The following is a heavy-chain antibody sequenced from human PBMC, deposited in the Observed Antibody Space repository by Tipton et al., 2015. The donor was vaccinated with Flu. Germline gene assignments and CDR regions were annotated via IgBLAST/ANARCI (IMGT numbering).Heavy chain of an antibody. D-gene: IGHD5-12*01. J-gene: IGHJ4*02. V-gene: IGHV3-7*01. Sequence: SLRLSCAASGFTFSNYWMSWDRQAPGKGLEWVANIKQDGREIYYVDSVKGRFIISRNNAENSLYLQMISLRAEDTAVYYCARGRDSGHFFDYWGQGSLVTVSS. CDR1: GFTFSNYW. CDR2: IKQDGREI. CDR3: ARGRDSGHFFDY.